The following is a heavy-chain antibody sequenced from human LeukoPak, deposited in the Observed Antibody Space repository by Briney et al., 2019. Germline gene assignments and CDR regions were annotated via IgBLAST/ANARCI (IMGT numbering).Heavy chain of an antibody. Sequence: GGSLRLSCAASGFTFSSYAMHWVRQAPGKGLEWVAVISYDGSNKYYADSVKGRFTVSRDNSKNTLYLQMNSLRPEETAVYYCARDLLLAADRIQHYYGMDVWGQGTTVTVSS. D-gene: IGHD6-13*01. CDR3: ARDLLLAADRIQHYYGMDV. CDR1: GFTFSSYA. V-gene: IGHV3-30-3*01. CDR2: ISYDGSNK. J-gene: IGHJ6*02.